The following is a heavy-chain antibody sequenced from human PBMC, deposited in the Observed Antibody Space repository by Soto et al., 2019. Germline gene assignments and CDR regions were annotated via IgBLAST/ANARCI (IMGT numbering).Heavy chain of an antibody. CDR3: ARDTLPPDYYDSSGYGGDWFDP. CDR1: GFTFSSYW. D-gene: IGHD3-22*01. Sequence: PGGSLRLSCAASGFTFSSYWMSWVRQAPGKGLEWVANIKQDGSEKYYVDSVKGRFTISRDNAKNSLYLQMNSLRAEDTAVYYCARDTLPPDYYDSSGYGGDWFDPWGQGTLVTVSS. CDR2: IKQDGSEK. V-gene: IGHV3-7*05. J-gene: IGHJ5*02.